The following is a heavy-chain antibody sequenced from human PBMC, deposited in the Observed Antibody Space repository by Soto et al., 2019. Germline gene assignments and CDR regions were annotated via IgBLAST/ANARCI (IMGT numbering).Heavy chain of an antibody. CDR3: ARLRASTAYYYYMDV. CDR1: GGSISSYY. CDR2: IYYSGST. J-gene: IGHJ6*03. Sequence: SETLSLTCTVSGGSISSYYWSWIRQPPGKGLEWIGYIYYSGSTNYNPSLKSRVTISVDTSKNQFSLKLSSVTAADTAVYYCARLRASTAYYYYMDVWGKGTTVTVSS. V-gene: IGHV4-59*01. D-gene: IGHD4-17*01.